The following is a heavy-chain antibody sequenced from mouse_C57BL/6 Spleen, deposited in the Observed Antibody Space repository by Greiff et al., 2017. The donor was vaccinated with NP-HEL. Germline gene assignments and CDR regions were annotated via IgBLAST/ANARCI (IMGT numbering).Heavy chain of an antibody. CDR1: GYAFSSSW. J-gene: IGHJ4*01. V-gene: IGHV1-82*01. Sequence: QVQLKQSGPELVKPGASVKISCNASGYAFSSSWMNWVKQRPGKGLEWIGRIYPGDGDTNYNGKFKGKATLTADKSSSTAYMQLSSLTSEDSAVYFCAGYDAMDYWGQGTSVTVSS. CDR2: IYPGDGDT. CDR3: AGYDAMDY.